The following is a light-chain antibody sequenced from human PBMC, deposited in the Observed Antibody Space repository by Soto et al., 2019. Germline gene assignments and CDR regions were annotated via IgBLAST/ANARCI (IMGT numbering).Light chain of an antibody. Sequence: EIVMTQSPAPLSVSPGERATLSCRVSQSISGTLAWYQQKPGQAPRIVIYGASTRETSFPARFSGSGSGTEFTLTISSLQSEDFAVYYCQQYNNWTWTFGQGTKVDIK. J-gene: IGKJ1*01. CDR1: QSISGT. V-gene: IGKV3-15*01. CDR2: GAS. CDR3: QQYNNWTWT.